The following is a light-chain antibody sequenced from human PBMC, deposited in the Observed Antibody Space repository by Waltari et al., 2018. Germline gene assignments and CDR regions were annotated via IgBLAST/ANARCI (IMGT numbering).Light chain of an antibody. CDR3: HTWGTGGDWV. CDR1: SGHSKYV. CDR2: VKSDGSH. V-gene: IGLV4-69*02. J-gene: IGLJ3*02. Sequence: QLVLTHSPSASASLGASVNLTCSLRSGHSKYVIAWHQQQPEKGPRYLMKVKSDGSHSKGDGIPDRFSGSSSGAERHLTISSLQSEDEADYYCHTWGTGGDWVFGGGNKLTVL.